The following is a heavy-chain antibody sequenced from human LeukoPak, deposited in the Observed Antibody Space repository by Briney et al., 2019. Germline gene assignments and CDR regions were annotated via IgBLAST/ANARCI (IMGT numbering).Heavy chain of an antibody. Sequence: GGSLRLSCAASGFTFSSYGMHWVRQAPGKGLEWVAFIRFDGSNRYYADSVKGRFTISRDNSKNTLYLQMNSLRAEDTAVYYCARGDSMIVGLNDAFDIWGQGTMVTVSS. J-gene: IGHJ3*02. CDR3: ARGDSMIVGLNDAFDI. CDR2: IRFDGSNR. D-gene: IGHD3-22*01. CDR1: GFTFSSYG. V-gene: IGHV3-30*02.